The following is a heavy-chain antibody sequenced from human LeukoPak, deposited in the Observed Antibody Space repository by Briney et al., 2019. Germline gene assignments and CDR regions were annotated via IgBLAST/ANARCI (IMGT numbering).Heavy chain of an antibody. J-gene: IGHJ4*02. CDR2: ISQDSGDT. Sequence: SGGSLRLSCAASGFIFSAYWMNWVRQAPGKGLEWVANISQDSGDTRYVDSVRGRFTISRDNSQNSLYLQMNSLRVEDTAVYYCARGLAVSPMAPISDNWGQGTLVTVSS. CDR3: ARGLAVSPMAPISDN. CDR1: GFIFSAYW. V-gene: IGHV3-7*01. D-gene: IGHD3-10*01.